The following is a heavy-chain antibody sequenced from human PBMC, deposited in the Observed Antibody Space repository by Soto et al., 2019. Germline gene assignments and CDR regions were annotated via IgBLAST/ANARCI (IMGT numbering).Heavy chain of an antibody. CDR1: GFTFSSYS. CDR2: ISSSSSYL. J-gene: IGHJ4*02. V-gene: IGHV3-21*06. Sequence: EVQLVESGGGLVKPGGSLRLSCAASGFTFSSYSMNWVRQAPGKGLEWVSSISSSSSYLYYADSVKGRFTISRDDAKNSLYLQMNSLRDEDTAVYYCARDHSSGRGGLGGYWGQGTLVTVSS. D-gene: IGHD6-19*01. CDR3: ARDHSSGRGGLGGY.